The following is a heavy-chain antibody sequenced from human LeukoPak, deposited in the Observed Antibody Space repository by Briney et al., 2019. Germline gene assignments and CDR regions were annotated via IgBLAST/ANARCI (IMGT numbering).Heavy chain of an antibody. V-gene: IGHV7-4-1*02. CDR1: GYTFTVYS. J-gene: IGHJ4*02. CDR3: ARDASTINFDY. CDR2: ITTSTGNP. Sequence: ASVKVSCTASGYTFTVYSINWLRQAPGQGLEWMGWITTSTGNPTYAQGFTGRFVFSLDTSVSTTYLHINSLKAEDTAVYYCARDASTINFDYWGQGTLVTVSS. D-gene: IGHD5/OR15-5a*01.